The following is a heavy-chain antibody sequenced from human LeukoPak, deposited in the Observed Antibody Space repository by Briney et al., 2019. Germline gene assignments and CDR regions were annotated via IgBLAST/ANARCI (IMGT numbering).Heavy chain of an antibody. V-gene: IGHV1-46*01. Sequence: ASVKVSCKASGYSFTSYYIHWVRLAPGQGLEWMGVINPSGGSTRYAQKFQDRVTMTRDMSASTVYMELSSLRSEDTAVYYCAREGVSGSYLGYWGQGTLVTVSS. CDR1: GYSFTSYY. CDR2: INPSGGST. CDR3: AREGVSGSYLGY. D-gene: IGHD1-26*01. J-gene: IGHJ4*02.